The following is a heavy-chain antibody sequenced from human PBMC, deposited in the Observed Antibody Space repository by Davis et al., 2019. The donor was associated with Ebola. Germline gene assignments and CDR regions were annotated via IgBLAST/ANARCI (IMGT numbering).Heavy chain of an antibody. CDR3: ARDGGGYNNWFDP. V-gene: IGHV1-8*02. CDR1: GGTFSSYA. CDR2: MNPNSGNT. J-gene: IGHJ5*02. Sequence: ASVKVSCKASGGTFSSYAISWVRQAPGQGLEWMGWMNPNSGNTGYAQKFQGRVTMTRNTSISTAYMELSSLRSEDTAVYYCARDGGGYNNWFDPWGQGTLVTVSS. D-gene: IGHD5-24*01.